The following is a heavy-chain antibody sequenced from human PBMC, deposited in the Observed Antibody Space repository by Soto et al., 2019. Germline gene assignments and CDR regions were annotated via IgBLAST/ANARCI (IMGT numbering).Heavy chain of an antibody. Sequence: ASVKVSCKASGYIFTGYHMHWVRQAPGQGLEWMGWINPNSGGTKYAQKFQGRVTMTRDTSISTAYMELSSLRSDDTDVYYCERAEIPIYYYGMDLWGQGTTVTVSS. J-gene: IGHJ6*02. D-gene: IGHD2-2*01. V-gene: IGHV1-2*02. CDR1: GYIFTGYH. CDR3: ERAEIPIYYYGMDL. CDR2: INPNSGGT.